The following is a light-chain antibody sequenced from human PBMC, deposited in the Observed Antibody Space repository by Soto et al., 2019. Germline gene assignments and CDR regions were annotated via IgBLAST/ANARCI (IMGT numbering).Light chain of an antibody. CDR3: QTWGRGV. V-gene: IGLV4-69*01. CDR2: LNSDGSH. CDR1: SGHSSYA. J-gene: IGLJ2*01. Sequence: QPVLTQSPSASASLGASVKLTCTLSSGHSSYAIAWHQQQPEKGPRYLMKLNSDGSHSKGDGIPDRFSGSSSGAERYLTISSLQSEDEADYYCQTWGRGVFGGGTKVTVL.